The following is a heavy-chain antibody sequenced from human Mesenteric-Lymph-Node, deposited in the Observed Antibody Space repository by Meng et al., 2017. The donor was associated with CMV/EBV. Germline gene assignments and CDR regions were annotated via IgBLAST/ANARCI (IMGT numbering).Heavy chain of an antibody. J-gene: IGHJ6*02. V-gene: IGHV1-69*05. Sequence: SVKVSCKASGGTFSSYAISWVRQAPGQGLEWMGGIIPIFGTANYAQKFQGRVTITTDESTSTAYMELSSLRSEDTAVYYCARGNFWGGHQPHYYYGMDVWGQGTTVTVSS. CDR2: IIPIFGTA. CDR1: GGTFSSYA. D-gene: IGHD3-3*01. CDR3: ARGNFWGGHQPHYYYGMDV.